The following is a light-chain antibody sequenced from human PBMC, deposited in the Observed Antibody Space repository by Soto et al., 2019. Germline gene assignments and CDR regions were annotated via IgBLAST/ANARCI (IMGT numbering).Light chain of an antibody. CDR1: NSDIGFYNY. J-gene: IGLJ7*01. CDR3: SSYTSSSTVV. Sequence: QSALTQPASVSGSPGQSITMSCTGANSDIGFYNYVSWYQQHPGKAPRLMIYDVSNRPPGVSNRFSGSKSGNTASLTISGLQAEDEADYYCSSYTSSSTVVFGGGTQLTVL. V-gene: IGLV2-14*03. CDR2: DVS.